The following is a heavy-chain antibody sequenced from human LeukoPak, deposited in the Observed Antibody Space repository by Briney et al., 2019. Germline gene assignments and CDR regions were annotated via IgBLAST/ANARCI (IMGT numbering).Heavy chain of an antibody. V-gene: IGHV1-24*01. CDR2: FDPEDGET. D-gene: IGHD3-10*01. Sequence: GASVKVSCKVSGYTLAELSMHWVRQAPGKGLEWMGGFDPEDGETIYAQKFQGRVTMTEDTSTDTAYMELSSLRSEDTAVYYCATDPWGSGSYYSFRWGQGTLVTVSS. CDR3: ATDPWGSGSYYSFR. J-gene: IGHJ4*02. CDR1: GYTLAELS.